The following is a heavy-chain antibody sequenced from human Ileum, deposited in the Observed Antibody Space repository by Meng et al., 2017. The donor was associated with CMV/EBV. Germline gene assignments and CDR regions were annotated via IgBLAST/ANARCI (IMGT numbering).Heavy chain of an antibody. D-gene: IGHD2-21*01. CDR2: INPDNGGT. CDR1: GYTFTSYY. V-gene: IGHV1-2*02. CDR3: ARVGGRYCARNCPFDF. Sequence: ASVKVSCKTSGYTFTSYYIHWVRQAPGQGLEWMGWINPDNGGTNLPKKFQDRVTVTANTSATTVFMELRDLRSDDTAMYYCARVGGRYCARNCPFDFWGQGTLVTVSS. J-gene: IGHJ4*02.